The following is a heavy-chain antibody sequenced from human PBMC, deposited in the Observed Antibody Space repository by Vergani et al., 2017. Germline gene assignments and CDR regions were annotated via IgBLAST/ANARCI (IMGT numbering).Heavy chain of an antibody. V-gene: IGHV1-2*02. CDR3: ARLPAAMLNYYYYGMDV. CDR2: INPNSGCT. D-gene: IGHD2-2*01. J-gene: IGHJ6*02. Sequence: QVQLVQSGAEVKKPGASVKVSCKASGYTFTGYYMHWVRQAPGQGLEWMGWINPNSGCTNYAQKFQGRVTMTRDTSISTAYMELSRLRSDDTAVYYCARLPAAMLNYYYYGMDVWGQGPTVTVSS. CDR1: GYTFTGYY.